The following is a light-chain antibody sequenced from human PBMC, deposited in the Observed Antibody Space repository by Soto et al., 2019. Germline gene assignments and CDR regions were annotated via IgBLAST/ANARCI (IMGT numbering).Light chain of an antibody. Sequence: EIVLTHSPGTLSLSPGERATLSCRASESVSDNYLAWYQHRSGQAPRLVIYGASSRATGIPARFSGSQSGTEFTLTISSLLSEDFAVYSCQQYNNWPLTFGGGTKVDIK. CDR2: GAS. CDR3: QQYNNWPLT. CDR1: ESVSDN. V-gene: IGKV3D-15*01. J-gene: IGKJ4*01.